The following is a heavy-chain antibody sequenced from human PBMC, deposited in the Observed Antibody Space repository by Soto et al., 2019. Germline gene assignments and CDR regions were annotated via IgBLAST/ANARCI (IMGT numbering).Heavy chain of an antibody. CDR1: GFTFSSYW. CDR3: ARDSLITYYYDSSGYSL. Sequence: PGGSLRLSCAASGFTFSSYWMSWVRQAPGKGLEWVANIKLDGSEKYYVDSVKGRFTISRDNAKNSLYLQMNSLRAEDTAVYYCARDSLITYYYDSSGYSLWGQGTLVTVSS. J-gene: IGHJ4*02. CDR2: IKLDGSEK. D-gene: IGHD3-22*01. V-gene: IGHV3-7*01.